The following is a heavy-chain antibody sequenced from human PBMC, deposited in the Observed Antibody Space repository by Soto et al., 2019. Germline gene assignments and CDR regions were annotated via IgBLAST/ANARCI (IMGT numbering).Heavy chain of an antibody. CDR2: IIPIFGTA. CDR3: ARALTMIVVVIKPYDAFDI. Sequence: SVKVSCKASGGTFSSYAISWVRQAPGQGLEWMGGIIPIFGTANYAQKFQGRVTITADESTSTAYMELSSLRSEDTAVYYCARALTMIVVVIKPYDAFDIWGQGTMVTVSS. V-gene: IGHV1-69*13. D-gene: IGHD3-22*01. J-gene: IGHJ3*02. CDR1: GGTFSSYA.